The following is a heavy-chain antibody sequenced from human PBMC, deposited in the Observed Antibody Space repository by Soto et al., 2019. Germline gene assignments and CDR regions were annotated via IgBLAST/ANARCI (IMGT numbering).Heavy chain of an antibody. D-gene: IGHD2-21*02. CDR1: GGSVSSGSYY. J-gene: IGHJ4*02. CDR2: IYYSGST. V-gene: IGHV4-61*01. Sequence: PSETLSLTCTVSGGSVSSGSYYWSWIRQPPGKGLEWIGYIYYSGSTNYNPSLKSRVTISVDTSKNQFSLKLSSVTAADTAVYYCARGLTGVVTATYFPPFNWGQGTLVTVSS. CDR3: ARGLTGVVTATYFPPFN.